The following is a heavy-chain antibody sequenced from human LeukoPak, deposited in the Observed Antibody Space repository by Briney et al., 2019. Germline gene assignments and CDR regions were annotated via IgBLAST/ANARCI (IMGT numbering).Heavy chain of an antibody. CDR3: ARDSSIFGVAISGY. J-gene: IGHJ4*02. D-gene: IGHD3-3*01. CDR2: MNPNSGNT. CDR1: GYTFTSYD. V-gene: IGHV1-8*01. Sequence: ASVKVSCKASGYTFTSYDINWVRQATGQGLEWMGWMNPNSGNTDYAQKLQGRVTMTTDTSTSTAYMELRSLRSDDTAVYYCARDSSIFGVAISGYWGQGTLVTVSS.